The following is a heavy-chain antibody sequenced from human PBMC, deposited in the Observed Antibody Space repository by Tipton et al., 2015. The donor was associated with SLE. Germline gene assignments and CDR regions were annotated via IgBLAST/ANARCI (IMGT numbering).Heavy chain of an antibody. CDR3: ARALFDAVAGPSGMDV. D-gene: IGHD6-19*01. CDR2: IGTTGDT. Sequence: QLVQSGGGLVQPGGSLRLSCAVSGFTFSSYDMHWVRQTTGKGLEWVSAIGTTGDTYYTGSVKGRFTISRENAKNSLYLQMNSLRAGDTAVYYCARALFDAVAGPSGMDVWGQGTTVTVSS. V-gene: IGHV3-13*01. CDR1: GFTFSSYD. J-gene: IGHJ6*02.